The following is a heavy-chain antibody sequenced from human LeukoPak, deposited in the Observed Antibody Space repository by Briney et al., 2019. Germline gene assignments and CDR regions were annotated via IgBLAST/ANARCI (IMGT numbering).Heavy chain of an antibody. J-gene: IGHJ5*02. V-gene: IGHV1-2*02. CDR1: GYTFTAYY. CDR3: ARDNPLRFLEWLLFDYWFDP. CDR2: INPNSGGT. Sequence: ASVKVSCKASGYTFTAYYMHWVRQAPGQGLEWMGWINPNSGGTNYAQKFQGRVTMTRDTSISTAYMELSRLRSDDTAVYYCARDNPLRFLEWLLFDYWFDPWGQGTLVTVSS. D-gene: IGHD3-3*01.